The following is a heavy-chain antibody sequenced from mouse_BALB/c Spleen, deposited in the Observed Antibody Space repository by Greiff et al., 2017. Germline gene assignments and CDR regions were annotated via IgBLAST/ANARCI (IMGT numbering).Heavy chain of an antibody. CDR1: GYSITSGYY. D-gene: IGHD1-1*01. V-gene: IGHV3-6*02. CDR2: ISYDGSN. CDR3: ARDPHYYGSPLDY. J-gene: IGHJ2*01. Sequence: EVQLQQSGPGLVKPSQSLSLTCSVTGYSITSGYYWNWIRQFPGNKLEWMGYISYDGSNNYNPSLKNRISITRDTSKNQFFLKLNSVTTEDTATYYCARDPHYYGSPLDYWGQGTTLTVSS.